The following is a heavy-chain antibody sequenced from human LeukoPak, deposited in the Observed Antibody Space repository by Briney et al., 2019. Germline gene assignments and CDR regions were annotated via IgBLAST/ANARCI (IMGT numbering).Heavy chain of an antibody. V-gene: IGHV1-69*10. Sequence: SVKVSCKASGGTFSDYALNWVRQAPGQGLEWMGVFIPILGTANSTQKFQGRVTVTADISTNTVYMELSSLRSEDTAVYFCAGIPVFGVVLHQEPVWGKGTTVTVSS. D-gene: IGHD3-3*01. CDR3: AGIPVFGVVLHQEPV. CDR2: FIPILGTA. CDR1: GGTFSDYA. J-gene: IGHJ6*04.